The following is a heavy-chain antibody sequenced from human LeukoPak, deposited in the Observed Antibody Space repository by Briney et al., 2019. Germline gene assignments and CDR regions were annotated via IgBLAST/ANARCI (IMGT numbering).Heavy chain of an antibody. D-gene: IGHD3-10*01. V-gene: IGHV3-30*04. CDR1: GFTFSSYA. CDR3: ARDRHYYGSGSENWFDP. CDR2: ISYDGSNK. J-gene: IGHJ5*02. Sequence: GGSLRLSGAASGFTFSSYAMHWVRQAPGKGLEWVAVISYDGSNKYYADSVKGRFTISRDNSKNTLYLQMNSLRAEDTAVYYCARDRHYYGSGSENWFDPWGQGTLVTVFS.